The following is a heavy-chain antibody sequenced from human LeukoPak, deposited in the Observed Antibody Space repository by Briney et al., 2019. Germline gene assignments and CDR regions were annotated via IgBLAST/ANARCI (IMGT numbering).Heavy chain of an antibody. Sequence: GGSLRLSCAASGFTFDDYAMHWVRHAPGKGLEWVSLISWDGGSTYYADSVKGRFTISRDNSKNSLYLQMNSLRAEDTALYYCAKTSAAGYYDSSGYYYDYWGQGTLVTVSS. CDR2: ISWDGGST. CDR3: AKTSAAGYYDSSGYYYDY. J-gene: IGHJ4*02. D-gene: IGHD3-22*01. V-gene: IGHV3-43D*03. CDR1: GFTFDDYA.